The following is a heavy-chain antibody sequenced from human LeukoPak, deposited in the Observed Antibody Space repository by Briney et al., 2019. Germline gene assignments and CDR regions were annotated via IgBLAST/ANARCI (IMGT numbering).Heavy chain of an antibody. CDR1: GGSFSGYY. V-gene: IGHV4-4*07. Sequence: SETLSLTCAVHGGSFSGYYWTWIRQPAGKGLEWIGRIYTSGSTNYNPSLKSRVTISLDTSKNQFSLNLNSVTAADTAMYYCARDMDFYMDVWGKGSTVTVSS. D-gene: IGHD3/OR15-3a*01. J-gene: IGHJ6*03. CDR2: IYTSGST. CDR3: ARDMDFYMDV.